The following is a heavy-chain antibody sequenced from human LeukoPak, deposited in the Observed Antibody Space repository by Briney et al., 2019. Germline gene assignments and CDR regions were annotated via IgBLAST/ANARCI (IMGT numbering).Heavy chain of an antibody. Sequence: GGSLRLSCAASGFTVSSYWMSWVRQVPGKGLEWVANIKQDGSDKYYVDSVKGRFTISRDNAKNSLYLQMNSLRAEDMAVYYCARMTVYSSSWLAYYMDVWGKGTTVTVSS. CDR2: IKQDGSDK. CDR3: ARMTVYSSSWLAYYMDV. V-gene: IGHV3-7*01. J-gene: IGHJ6*03. CDR1: GFTVSSYW. D-gene: IGHD6-13*01.